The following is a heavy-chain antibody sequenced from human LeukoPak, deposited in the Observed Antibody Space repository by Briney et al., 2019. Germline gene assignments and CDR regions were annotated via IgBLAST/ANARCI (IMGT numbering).Heavy chain of an antibody. J-gene: IGHJ6*03. Sequence: GGSLRLSCAASGFTFSSYAMSWVRQAPGKGLEWVSAISGSGGSTYYADSVKGRFTISRDNSKNTLYLQMNSLRAEDTAVYYCARDQMGIAARPGYMDVWGKGTTVTVSS. D-gene: IGHD6-6*01. V-gene: IGHV3-23*01. CDR2: ISGSGGST. CDR3: ARDQMGIAARPGYMDV. CDR1: GFTFSSYA.